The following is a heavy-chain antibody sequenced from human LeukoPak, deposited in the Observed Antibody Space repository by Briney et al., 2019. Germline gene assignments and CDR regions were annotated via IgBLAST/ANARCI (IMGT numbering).Heavy chain of an antibody. Sequence: SETLSLTCAVYGGSFSGYYRSWIRQPPGKGLEWIGEINHSGSTNYNPSLKSRVTISVDTSKNQFSPKLSSVTAADTAVYYCARDRKVVPAAIRHWYFDLWGRGTLVTVSS. V-gene: IGHV4-34*01. CDR2: INHSGST. D-gene: IGHD2-2*01. CDR3: ARDRKVVPAAIRHWYFDL. J-gene: IGHJ2*01. CDR1: GGSFSGYY.